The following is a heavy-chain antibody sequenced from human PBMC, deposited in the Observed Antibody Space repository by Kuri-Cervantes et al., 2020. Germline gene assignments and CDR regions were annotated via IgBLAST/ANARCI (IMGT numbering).Heavy chain of an antibody. CDR2: FDPEDGET. CDR1: GYTLTELS. V-gene: IGHV1-24*01. CDR3: ATPFWSGYYP. J-gene: IGHJ5*02. D-gene: IGHD3-3*01. Sequence: ASVKVSCKVSGYTLTELSMHWVRQAPGKGLEWMGGFDPEDGETIYAQKFQGRVTMTEDTSTDTAHMELSNLRSEDTAVYYCATPFWSGYYPWGQGTLVTVSS.